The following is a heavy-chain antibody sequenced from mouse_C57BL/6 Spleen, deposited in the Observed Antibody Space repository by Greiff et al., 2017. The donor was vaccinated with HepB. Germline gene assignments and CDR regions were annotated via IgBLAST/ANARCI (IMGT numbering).Heavy chain of an antibody. CDR2: IYPRSGNT. J-gene: IGHJ2*01. CDR3: ARWLDYGSSHFDY. D-gene: IGHD1-1*01. Sequence: QVQLKESGAELARPGASVKLSCKASGYTFTSYGISWVKQRTGQGLEWIGEIYPRSGNTYYNEKFKGKATLTADKSSSTAYMELRSLTSEDSAVYFCARWLDYGSSHFDYWGQGTTLTVSS. CDR1: GYTFTSYG. V-gene: IGHV1-81*01.